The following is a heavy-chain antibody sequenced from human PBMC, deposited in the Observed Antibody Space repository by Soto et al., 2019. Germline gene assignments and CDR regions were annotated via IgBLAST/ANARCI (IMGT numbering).Heavy chain of an antibody. D-gene: IGHD2-2*01. V-gene: IGHV3-15*01. CDR3: TTDRLKTIVVVPVTYYYGMDV. Sequence: EVQLVESGGGLVKPGGSLRLSCAASGFTFSNAWMSWVRQAPGKGLEWVGRIKSKTDGGTTDYAAPVKGRFTISRDDSKNTLYLQMNSLKTEDTAVYYCTTDRLKTIVVVPVTYYYGMDVWGQGTTVTVSS. CDR1: GFTFSNAW. CDR2: IKSKTDGGTT. J-gene: IGHJ6*02.